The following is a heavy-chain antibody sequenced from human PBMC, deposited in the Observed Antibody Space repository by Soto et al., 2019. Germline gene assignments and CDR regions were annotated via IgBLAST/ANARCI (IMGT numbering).Heavy chain of an antibody. CDR1: GYTFTSYY. J-gene: IGHJ6*02. CDR2: INPSGGST. V-gene: IGHV1-46*01. Sequence: ASVKVSCKASGYTFTSYYMHWVRQAPGQGLEWMGIINPSGGSTSYAQKFQGRVTMTRDTSTSTVYMELSSLRSEDTAVYYCARDRNVVVPAAIRYYYYGMDVWGQGTTVTVSS. CDR3: ARDRNVVVPAAIRYYYYGMDV. D-gene: IGHD2-2*01.